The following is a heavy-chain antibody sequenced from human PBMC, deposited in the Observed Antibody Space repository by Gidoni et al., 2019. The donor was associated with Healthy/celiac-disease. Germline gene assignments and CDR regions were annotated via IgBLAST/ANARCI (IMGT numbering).Heavy chain of an antibody. CDR1: GYTFPSYV. CDR3: ARDFCSSTSCRRGYYYMDV. V-gene: IGHV1-18*01. J-gene: IGHJ6*03. Sequence: QVQLVQSGAEVTKPGASVKVSCRASGYTFPSYVLSWVRQAPGQGLEWMGWISAYNGNTNYAQKLQGRVTMTTDTSTSTAYMELRSMRSDDTAVYYCARDFCSSTSCRRGYYYMDVWGKGTTVTVSS. CDR2: ISAYNGNT. D-gene: IGHD2-2*01.